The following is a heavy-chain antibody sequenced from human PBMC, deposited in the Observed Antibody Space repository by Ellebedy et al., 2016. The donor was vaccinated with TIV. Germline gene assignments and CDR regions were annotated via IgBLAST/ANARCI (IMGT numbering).Heavy chain of an antibody. CDR1: DDSISGSGYY. J-gene: IGHJ4*02. CDR2: IYYSGNT. D-gene: IGHD3-10*01. Sequence: MPSETLSLTCAVSDDSISGSGYYWSWLRQLPGKGLAWIGFIYYSGNTSYNPSLESRLTVSVDTSKNQFSLKLKSVTAADTAVYFCARVSYYYGTSYYFDNWGQGTLVTVSS. CDR3: ARVSYYYGTSYYFDN. V-gene: IGHV4-31*11.